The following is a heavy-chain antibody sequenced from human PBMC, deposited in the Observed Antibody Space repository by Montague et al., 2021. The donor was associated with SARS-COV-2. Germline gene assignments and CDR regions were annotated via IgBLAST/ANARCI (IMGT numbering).Heavy chain of an antibody. CDR1: GFSLSTSGMC. D-gene: IGHD3-9*01. Sequence: PALVKPTQTLTLTCTFSGFSLSTSGMCVSWIRQPPGKALEWLAXXXWXXXKYXSTSLKTRLTISKDTSKNPVVLTMTNMDPVDTATYYCARIRDYDILTGSYSGFDYGGQGTLVTVSS. J-gene: IGHJ4*02. V-gene: IGHV2-70*01. CDR3: ARIRDYDILTGSYSGFDY. CDR2: XXWXXXK.